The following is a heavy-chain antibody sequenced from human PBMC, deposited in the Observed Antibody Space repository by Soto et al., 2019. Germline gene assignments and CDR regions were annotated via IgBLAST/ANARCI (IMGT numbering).Heavy chain of an antibody. J-gene: IGHJ5*02. Sequence: PSETLSLTCTVSGGSISSGGYYWSWIRQHPGKGLEWIGYIYYSGSTYYEPSLKSRVTISVDTSKNQFSLKLNSVTAADTAVYYCARVSIVVVVAATRFDPWGQGTLVTV. CDR2: IYYSGST. D-gene: IGHD2-15*01. V-gene: IGHV4-31*03. CDR3: ARVSIVVVVAATRFDP. CDR1: GGSISSGGYY.